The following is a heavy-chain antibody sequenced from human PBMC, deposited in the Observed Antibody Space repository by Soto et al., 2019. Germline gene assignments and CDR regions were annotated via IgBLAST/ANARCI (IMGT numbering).Heavy chain of an antibody. CDR3: ASQPSSIAARQYGMDV. V-gene: IGHV4-34*01. D-gene: IGHD6-6*01. J-gene: IGHJ6*02. CDR2: INHSGST. CDR1: GGSFSGYY. Sequence: SETLSLTCAVYGGSFSGYYWSWIRQPPGKGLEWIGEINHSGSTNYNPSLKSRVTISVDTSKNKFSLKLSSVTAADTAVYYCASQPSSIAARQYGMDVWGQGTTVTVS.